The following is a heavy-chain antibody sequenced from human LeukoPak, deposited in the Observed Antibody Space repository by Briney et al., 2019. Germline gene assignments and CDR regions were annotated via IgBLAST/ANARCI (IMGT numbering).Heavy chain of an antibody. CDR1: GFTFSNYA. D-gene: IGHD2-2*02. J-gene: IGHJ4*02. V-gene: IGHV3-23*01. Sequence: QSGGSLRLSCAASGFTFSNYAMNWVRQAPGKGLEWVSGISGSGSTTYYADSVKGRFTFSRDNAKNTLELQMNSLRPEDTAVYYCANARSGISTSCYNYWGQGTLVTVSS. CDR3: ANARSGISTSCYNY. CDR2: ISGSGSTT.